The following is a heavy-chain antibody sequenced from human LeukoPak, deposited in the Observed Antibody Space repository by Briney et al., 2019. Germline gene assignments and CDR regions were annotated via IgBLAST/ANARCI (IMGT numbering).Heavy chain of an antibody. CDR1: GLTFSSSW. D-gene: IGHD3-10*01. Sequence: GGSLRLSCAVSGLTFSSSWMNWVRQAPGKGLEWVANIKQDGNEKYYMDSVKGRFTISRDNAKNSLYLQMDSLRAEDTAMYYCARAQTELQYYFDYWGQGTLVTVSS. J-gene: IGHJ4*02. CDR2: IKQDGNEK. CDR3: ARAQTELQYYFDY. V-gene: IGHV3-7*01.